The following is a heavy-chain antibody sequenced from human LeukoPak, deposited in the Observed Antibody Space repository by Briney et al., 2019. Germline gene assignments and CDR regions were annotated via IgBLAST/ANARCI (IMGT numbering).Heavy chain of an antibody. CDR1: GGTFSSYA. D-gene: IGHD1-26*01. V-gene: IGHV1-69*05. J-gene: IGHJ4*02. CDR2: IIPIFGTA. CDR3: ARDHQVGATNEDY. Sequence: ASVKVSCKASGGTFSSYAISWVRQAPGQGLEWMGGIIPIFGTANYAQKFQGRVTMTRDTSISTAYMELSRLRSDDTAVYYCARDHQVGATNEDYWGQGTLVTVSP.